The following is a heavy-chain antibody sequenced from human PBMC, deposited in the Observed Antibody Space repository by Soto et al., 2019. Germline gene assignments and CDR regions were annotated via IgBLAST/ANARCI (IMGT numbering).Heavy chain of an antibody. CDR3: ARPRSDSGDWHYYYGLDV. CDR2: ISYDEINK. J-gene: IGHJ6*02. V-gene: IGHV3-30-3*01. Sequence: QVHLVESGGGVVQPGRSLRLSCAASGFTFSSYAMHWVRQAPGKGLEWVALISYDEINKHYVDSAKGRFTISRDNSKNTLYLQMNRLRAEDTAVYYCARPRSDSGDWHYYYGLDVWGQGTTVTVSS. D-gene: IGHD2-21*01. CDR1: GFTFSSYA.